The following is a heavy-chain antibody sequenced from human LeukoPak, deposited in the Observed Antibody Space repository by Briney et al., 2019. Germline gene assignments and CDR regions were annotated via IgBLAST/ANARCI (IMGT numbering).Heavy chain of an antibody. CDR2: INTDGSST. CDR1: GFTFSSYW. Sequence: GGSLRLSCAAAGFTFSSYWMHWVRQAPGKGLVWVSRINTDGSSTIYADSVKGRFAISRDNAKNTLYLQMNSLRADGTAVYVCARGNEWAFDYWAQGTLVTVSS. CDR3: ARGNEWAFDY. D-gene: IGHD1-26*01. J-gene: IGHJ4*02. V-gene: IGHV3-74*01.